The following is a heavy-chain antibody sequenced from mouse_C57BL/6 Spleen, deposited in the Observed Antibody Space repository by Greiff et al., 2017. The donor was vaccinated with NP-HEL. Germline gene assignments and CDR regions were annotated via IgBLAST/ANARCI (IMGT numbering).Heavy chain of an antibody. Sequence: EVQGVESGGGLVQPGGSLSLSCAASGFTFTDYYMSWVRQPPGKALEWLGFIRNKANGYTTEYSASVKGRFTISRDNSQSILYLQMNALRAEDSATYYCARSPRWSYFDYWGQGTTLTVSP. CDR2: IRNKANGYTT. D-gene: IGHD2-3*01. V-gene: IGHV7-3*01. CDR1: GFTFTDYY. CDR3: ARSPRWSYFDY. J-gene: IGHJ2*01.